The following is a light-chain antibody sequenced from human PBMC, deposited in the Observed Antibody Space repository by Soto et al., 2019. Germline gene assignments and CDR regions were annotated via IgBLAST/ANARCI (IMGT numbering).Light chain of an antibody. J-gene: IGKJ5*01. Sequence: DIVMTQSPLFLPVAPGEPASISCRSSQSLLYTTGKNHLDWYLQKPGQPPQLLIYWSSHRASGVPERFSGSGSGTDFTLKISRVEADDVGVYYCMQGRQHPATFCQGTRLDIK. CDR2: WSS. CDR3: MQGRQHPAT. V-gene: IGKV2-28*01. CDR1: QSLLYTTGKNH.